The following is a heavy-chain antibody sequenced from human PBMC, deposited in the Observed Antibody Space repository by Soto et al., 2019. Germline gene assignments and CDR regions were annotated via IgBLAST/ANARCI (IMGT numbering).Heavy chain of an antibody. Sequence: EVQLVESGGGVVRPGGSLRLSCAASGFTFDDYGMSWVRQAPGKGLEWVSGINWNGGSTGYADSVKGRFTISRDNGKDSLYLQMDRLGAGGTALYYCARLYSSGWYGPGRYWGQGTLVTVSS. CDR3: ARLYSSGWYGPGRY. CDR2: INWNGGST. J-gene: IGHJ4*02. D-gene: IGHD6-19*01. CDR1: GFTFDDYG. V-gene: IGHV3-20*04.